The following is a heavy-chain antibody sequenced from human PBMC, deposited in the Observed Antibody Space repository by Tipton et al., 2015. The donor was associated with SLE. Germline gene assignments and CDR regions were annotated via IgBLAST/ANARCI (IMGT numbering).Heavy chain of an antibody. V-gene: IGHV4-39*07. CDR3: ARRGGNWGSGDHEDAFDI. CDR1: GGSISSSSYY. J-gene: IGHJ3*02. Sequence: LRLSCTVSGGSISSSSYYWGWIRQPPGKGLEWIGSIYYSGSTYYNPSLKSRVTISVDTSKNQFSLKLSSVTAADTAVYYCARRGGNWGSGDHEDAFDIWGQGTMVTVSS. CDR2: IYYSGST. D-gene: IGHD7-27*01.